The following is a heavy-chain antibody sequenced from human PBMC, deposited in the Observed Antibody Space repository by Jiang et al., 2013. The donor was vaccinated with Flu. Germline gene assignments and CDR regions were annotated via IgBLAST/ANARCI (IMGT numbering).Heavy chain of an antibody. D-gene: IGHD3-22*01. Sequence: GLVKPSETLSLTCTVSGGSISSYYWKWIRQSPGEGLEWIGYIYNSGSTNYNPSLKSRVTISVDTSNNQFSLKLSSVTAADTAVYYCARERRDYDSSGYYHYYYGMDVWGKGTTVTVSS. CDR1: GGSISSYY. CDR3: ARERRDYDSSGYYHYYYGMDV. V-gene: IGHV4-59*01. CDR2: IYNSGST. J-gene: IGHJ6*04.